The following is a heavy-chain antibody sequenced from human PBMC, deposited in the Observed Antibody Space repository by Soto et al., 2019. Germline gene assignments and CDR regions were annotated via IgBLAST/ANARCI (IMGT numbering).Heavy chain of an antibody. CDR3: ARVRSGWIDY. CDR1: GGTFSSYA. Sequence: QVQLVQSGAEVKKPGSSVKVSCKASGGTFSSYAIRWVRQAPGQGLEWLGGIIPIFGTANYAQKFQGRVTITADKSASTAYMELSSRSSEDKAVDYCARVRSGWIDYWCQGTLVTVSS. J-gene: IGHJ4*02. V-gene: IGHV1-69*06. D-gene: IGHD6-19*01. CDR2: IIPIFGTA.